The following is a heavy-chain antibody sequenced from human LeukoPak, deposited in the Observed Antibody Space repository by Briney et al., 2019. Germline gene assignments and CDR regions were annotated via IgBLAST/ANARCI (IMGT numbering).Heavy chain of an antibody. CDR2: ISGSGGST. CDR1: GFTFSAYG. J-gene: IGHJ6*03. V-gene: IGHV3-23*01. CDR3: AKRPPNQYYYGSGRTPKPDYYYYYMDV. Sequence: GGSLRLSCSVSGFTFSAYGMHWVRQAPGKGLEWVSAISGSGGSTYYAESVKGRFTISRDNSKNTLYLQMNSLRAEDTAVYYCAKRPPNQYYYGSGRTPKPDYYYYYMDVWGKGTTVTVFS. D-gene: IGHD3-10*01.